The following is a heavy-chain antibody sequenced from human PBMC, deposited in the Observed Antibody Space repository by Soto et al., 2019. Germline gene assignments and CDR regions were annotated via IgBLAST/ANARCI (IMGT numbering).Heavy chain of an antibody. CDR2: IQSKADGGSA. CDR1: GFTFSNVW. D-gene: IGHD3-22*01. J-gene: IGHJ3*02. V-gene: IGHV3-15*07. CDR3: TRYQWDYYDSSGSRGAFDI. Sequence: GGSLRLSCVASGFTFSNVWINWVHQGPGKGLEWVGRIQSKADGGSADYAAPVKGRFTISRDDSKNIVYLQMNSLKTEDTAVYYCTRYQWDYYDSSGSRGAFDIWGQGTMVTVSS.